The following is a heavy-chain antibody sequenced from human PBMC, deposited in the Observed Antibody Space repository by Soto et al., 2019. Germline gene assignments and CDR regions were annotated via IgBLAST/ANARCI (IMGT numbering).Heavy chain of an antibody. CDR2: TFYSGTT. CDR3: ARHRNWKVDY. V-gene: IGHV4-39*01. J-gene: IGHJ4*02. Sequence: PSETLSLTCTVSGGSIRSSTYQWGWIRQPPGKELEWIGSTFYSGTTYYNPSLKSRVTISAGTSKNQFSLKLTSVSATDTAVFYCARHRNWKVDYWGQGTPVTVSS. D-gene: IGHD1-1*01. CDR1: GGSIRSSTYQ.